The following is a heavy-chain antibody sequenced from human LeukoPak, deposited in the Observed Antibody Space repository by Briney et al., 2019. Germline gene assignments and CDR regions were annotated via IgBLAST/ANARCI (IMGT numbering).Heavy chain of an antibody. V-gene: IGHV4-59*12. D-gene: IGHD2-2*01. Sequence: GSLRLSCAASGFTFSSYAMSWIRQPPGKGLEWIGYIYYSGSTNYNPSLKSRVTISVDTSKNQFSLKLSSVTAADTAVYYCASLVAVGSWGQGTLVTVSS. CDR3: ASLVAVGS. CDR1: GFTFSSYA. J-gene: IGHJ5*02. CDR2: IYYSGST.